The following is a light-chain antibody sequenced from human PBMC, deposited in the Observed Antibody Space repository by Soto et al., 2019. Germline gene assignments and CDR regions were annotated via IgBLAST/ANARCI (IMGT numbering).Light chain of an antibody. CDR2: DTS. Sequence: EMVVTQSPATLSVSPGERATLSCRASQSVSIHLAWYQQKPGQAPRLLIYDTSTRATGIPARFSGSESRTEFTLTISSLQSEDFAVYYCQQYSNWPPITFGEGTRLAIK. J-gene: IGKJ5*01. CDR3: QQYSNWPPIT. V-gene: IGKV3-15*01. CDR1: QSVSIH.